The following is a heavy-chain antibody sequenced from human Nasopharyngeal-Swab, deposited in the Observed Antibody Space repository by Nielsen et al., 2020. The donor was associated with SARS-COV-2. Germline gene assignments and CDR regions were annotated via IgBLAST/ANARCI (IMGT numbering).Heavy chain of an antibody. J-gene: IGHJ6*03. D-gene: IGHD6-6*01. CDR1: GYTFTGYA. CDR3: ARERQLVRVYYYYYMDA. Sequence: ASVKVSCKASGYTFTGYAMHWVRQAPGQRLEWMGWINAGNGNTKYSQKFQGRVTITRDTSASTAYMELSSLRSEDTAVYYCARERQLVRVYYYYYMDAWGKGTTVTVSS. V-gene: IGHV1-3*01. CDR2: INAGNGNT.